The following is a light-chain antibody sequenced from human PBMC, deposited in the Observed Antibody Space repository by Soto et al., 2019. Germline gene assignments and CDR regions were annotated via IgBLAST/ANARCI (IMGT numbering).Light chain of an antibody. CDR3: LLSYNGPYV. CDR2: DTT. J-gene: IGLJ1*01. CDR1: TGAVTNGHY. V-gene: IGLV7-46*01. Sequence: QAVVTQAPSLTGSPGVTVTLSCCSSTGAVTNGHYPYWFQQKPGQAPRTLIYDTTNRHSWTPARFSGSLLGGKAALTLSGAQPEDEAEYYCLLSYNGPYVSGTGTKVTVL.